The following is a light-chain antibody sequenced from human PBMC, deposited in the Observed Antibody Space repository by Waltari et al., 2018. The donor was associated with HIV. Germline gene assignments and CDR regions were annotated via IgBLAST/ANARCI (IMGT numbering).Light chain of an antibody. J-gene: IGLJ2*01. CDR2: LNIDGSH. Sequence: VLTQSPSASASLGASVKLTCTLNREYSRFAVAWHQQQPQKGPRYLMLLNIDGSHTKGDGIPDRFSGSNSGAERYLTISSLQSEDEADYYCQTWGPGTVVFGGGTKVTVL. CDR1: REYSRFA. CDR3: QTWGPGTVV. V-gene: IGLV4-69*01.